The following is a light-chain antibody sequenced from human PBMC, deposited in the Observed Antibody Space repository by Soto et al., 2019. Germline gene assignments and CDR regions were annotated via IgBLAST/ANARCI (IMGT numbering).Light chain of an antibody. CDR1: SSNIWAAYD. J-gene: IGLJ3*02. CDR3: QSYDSSLSGWV. Sequence: QSVLTQPPSVSGAPGQKVTISCTRSSSNIWAAYDVHWYQHLPGTAPKLLIYGNNNRPSGVPDRFSGSNSGTSASLAITGLQAEDEADYYCQSYDSSLSGWVFGGGTKVTVL. V-gene: IGLV1-40*01. CDR2: GNN.